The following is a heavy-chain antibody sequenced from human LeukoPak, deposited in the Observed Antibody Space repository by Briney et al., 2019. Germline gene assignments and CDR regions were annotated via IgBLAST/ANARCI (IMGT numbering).Heavy chain of an antibody. Sequence: HAGGSLRLSCAASGFTFSSYHMHWVRQAPGKGLEWLSYINYGNRPTYYADSVKGRFTISRDNAKNSLYLQLDGLRVEDTAVCYCVRDYQWSLEFWGQGTPVTVSS. CDR3: VRDYQWSLEF. J-gene: IGHJ4*02. CDR2: INYGNRPT. D-gene: IGHD1-1*01. CDR1: GFTFSSYH. V-gene: IGHV3-48*01.